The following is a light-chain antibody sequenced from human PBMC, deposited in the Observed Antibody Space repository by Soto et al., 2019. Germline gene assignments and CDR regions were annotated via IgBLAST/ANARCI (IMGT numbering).Light chain of an antibody. CDR1: QHVSSN. V-gene: IGKV3-15*01. CDR2: RAS. CDR3: QQYNNWPYT. J-gene: IGKJ2*01. Sequence: EIVMTQSPATLSVSPGGSATLSCRASQHVSSNFAWYRQKPGQAPTLLIYRASTRATGIPPRFSGSGSVTEFTLAISSLQSEDFAVYYCQQYNNWPYTFGQGTKLEIK.